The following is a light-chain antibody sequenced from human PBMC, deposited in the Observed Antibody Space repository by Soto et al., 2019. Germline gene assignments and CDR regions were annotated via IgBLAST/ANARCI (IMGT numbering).Light chain of an antibody. CDR1: SSDVGGYNY. Sequence: QSALTQPPSASGSPGQSVAISCTGTSSDVGGYNYVSWYQQHSGKAPKLMIYEVSKRPSGVPDRFSGSKSGNTASLTVSGLQAEDEAHYYCSSYAGSRVFGGGTKVTVL. CDR3: SSYAGSRV. J-gene: IGLJ3*02. CDR2: EVS. V-gene: IGLV2-8*01.